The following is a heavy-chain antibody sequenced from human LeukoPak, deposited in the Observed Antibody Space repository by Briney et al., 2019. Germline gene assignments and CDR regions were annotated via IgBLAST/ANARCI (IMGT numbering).Heavy chain of an antibody. J-gene: IGHJ4*02. V-gene: IGHV3-23*01. Sequence: GGSLRLSCAASGFTFSSYAMSWFRQAPGKGLEWVSAISGSGGSTYYADSVKGWFTISRDNSKNTLYLQMNSLRAEDTAVYYCAKASPGVGGSGWRQTIDYWGQGTLVTVSS. CDR1: GFTFSSYA. D-gene: IGHD6-19*01. CDR2: ISGSGGST. CDR3: AKASPGVGGSGWRQTIDY.